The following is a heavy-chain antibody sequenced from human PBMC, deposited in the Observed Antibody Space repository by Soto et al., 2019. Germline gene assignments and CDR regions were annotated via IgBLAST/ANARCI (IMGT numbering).Heavy chain of an antibody. V-gene: IGHV3-33*01. D-gene: IGHD1-26*01. CDR1: GFTFSSYG. CDR2: IWYDGSNK. Sequence: SLRLSCAASGFTFSSYGMHWVRQAPGKGLEWVAVIWYDGSNKYYADSVKGRFTISRDNSKNTLYLQMNSLRAEDTAVYYCARDREYSGSYEVWFDPWGQGTLVTVSS. CDR3: ARDREYSGSYEVWFDP. J-gene: IGHJ5*02.